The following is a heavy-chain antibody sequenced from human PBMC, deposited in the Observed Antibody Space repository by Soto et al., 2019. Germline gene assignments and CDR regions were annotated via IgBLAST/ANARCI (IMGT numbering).Heavy chain of an antibody. CDR2: IIPIFGTA. CDR1: GGTFSSYA. CDR3: AGGGSGSQRYYFDY. J-gene: IGHJ4*02. V-gene: IGHV1-69*01. Sequence: QVQLVQSGAEVKKPGSSVKVSCKASGGTFSSYAISWVRQAPGQGLEWMGGIIPIFGTANYAQKFQGRVTITADESTSTAYMELSSLRSEDTAVYYCAGGGSGSQRYYFDYWGQGTLVTVSS. D-gene: IGHD1-26*01.